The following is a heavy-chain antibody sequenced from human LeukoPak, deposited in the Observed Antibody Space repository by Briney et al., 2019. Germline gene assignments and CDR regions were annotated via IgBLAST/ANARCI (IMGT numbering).Heavy chain of an antibody. Sequence: PGGSLRLSCAASGFTFSSYAMSWVRQAPGKGLEWVSAISGSGGSTYYADSVKGRFTISRDNSKNTLYLQMNSLRAEDTAVYYCAKGHGSGSYFYYYYYYMDVWGKGTTVTVSS. J-gene: IGHJ6*03. CDR2: ISGSGGST. CDR1: GFTFSSYA. CDR3: AKGHGSGSYFYYYYYYMDV. V-gene: IGHV3-23*01. D-gene: IGHD3-10*01.